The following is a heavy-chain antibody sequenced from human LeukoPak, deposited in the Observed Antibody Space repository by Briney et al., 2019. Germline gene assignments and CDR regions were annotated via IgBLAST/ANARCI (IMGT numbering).Heavy chain of an antibody. J-gene: IGHJ4*02. CDR3: ARGSAAAGPTDY. CDR1: RFTFSSYA. V-gene: IGHV3-30-3*01. D-gene: IGHD6-13*01. Sequence: GGSLRLSCAASRFTFSSYAMHWVRQAPGKGLEWVAVISYDGSNKYYADSVKGRFTISRDNSKNTLYLQMNSLRAEDTAVYYCARGSAAAGPTDYWGQGTLVTVSS. CDR2: ISYDGSNK.